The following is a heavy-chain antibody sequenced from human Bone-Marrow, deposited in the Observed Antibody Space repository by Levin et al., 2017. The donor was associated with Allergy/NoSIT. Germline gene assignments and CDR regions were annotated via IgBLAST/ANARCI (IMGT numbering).Heavy chain of an antibody. D-gene: IGHD2-15*01. CDR2: ISGSGGST. J-gene: IGHJ4*02. CDR1: GFTFSSYA. Sequence: GESLKISCAASGFTFSSYAMSWVRQAPGKGLEWVSAISGSGGSTYYADSVKGRFTISRDNSKNTLYLQMNSLRAEDTAVYYCAKAARELRYSSSADYWGQGTLVTVSS. V-gene: IGHV3-23*01. CDR3: AKAARELRYSSSADY.